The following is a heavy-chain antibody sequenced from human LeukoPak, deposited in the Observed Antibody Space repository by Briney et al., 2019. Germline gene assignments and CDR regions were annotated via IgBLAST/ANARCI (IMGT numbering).Heavy chain of an antibody. Sequence: SETLSLTCAVYGGSFSGYYWSWIRQPPGKGLEWIGEINHSGSTNYNPSLKSRVTISVDTSKNQFSLKLSSVTAADTAVYYCARHYEDYYYDSSGLPCFDYWGQGTLVTVSS. CDR3: ARHYEDYYYDSSGLPCFDY. V-gene: IGHV4-34*01. CDR2: INHSGST. D-gene: IGHD3-22*01. J-gene: IGHJ4*02. CDR1: GGSFSGYY.